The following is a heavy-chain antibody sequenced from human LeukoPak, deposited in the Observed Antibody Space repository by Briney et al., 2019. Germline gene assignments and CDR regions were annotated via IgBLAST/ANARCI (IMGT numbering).Heavy chain of an antibody. CDR1: GGSISSGGYY. CDR3: ARGRSRDGYNFIPYYYYGMDV. CDR2: IYYSGST. D-gene: IGHD5-12*01. V-gene: IGHV4-31*03. J-gene: IGHJ6*02. Sequence: SQTLSLTCTVSGGSISSGGYYWSWVRQHPGKGLEGIGYIYYSGSTYYNPSLKSRVTISVDTSKNQFSLKLSSVTAADTAVYYCARGRSRDGYNFIPYYYYGMDVWGQGTTVTVSS.